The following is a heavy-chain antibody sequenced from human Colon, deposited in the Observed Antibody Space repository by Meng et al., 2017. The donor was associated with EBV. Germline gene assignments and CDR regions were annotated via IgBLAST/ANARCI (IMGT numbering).Heavy chain of an antibody. J-gene: IGHJ4*02. CDR2: IYYGGST. D-gene: IGHD4-17*01. Sequence: QVAWRGSGPGRGKPSGTLSLTCAVSGTSITSSNWWSWVRQPPGKGLEWIGEIYYGGSTNYNPSLKSRVTISLDESKNQFSLRLASMTAADTVVYYCASLYGDFAFWGQGTLVTVSS. CDR1: GTSITSSNW. V-gene: IGHV4-4*02. CDR3: ASLYGDFAF.